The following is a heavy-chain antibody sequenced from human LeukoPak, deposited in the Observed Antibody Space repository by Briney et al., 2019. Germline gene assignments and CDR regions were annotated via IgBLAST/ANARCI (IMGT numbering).Heavy chain of an antibody. J-gene: IGHJ3*02. D-gene: IGHD6-6*01. V-gene: IGHV4-61*02. CDR1: GGSISSGSYY. CDR2: IYTSGST. CDR3: ARDRQGFDAFDI. Sequence: SQTLSLTCTVSGGSISSGSYYWSWIRQPAGKGLEWIGRIYTSGSTNYNPSLKSRVTISVDTSKNQFSPKLSSVTAADTAVYYCARDRQGFDAFDIWGQGTMVTVSS.